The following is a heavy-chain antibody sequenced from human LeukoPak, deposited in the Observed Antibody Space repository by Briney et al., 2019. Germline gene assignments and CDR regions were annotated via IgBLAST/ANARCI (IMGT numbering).Heavy chain of an antibody. Sequence: GSLRPPFSTSGFNFNSLYLELVRQASGEGPGWGLSISSSSSYIYYADSVKGRFTISRDNAKNSLYLQMSNLRAEDTAVYLCARGDGDDNWLIDYWGQGTLVTVSS. V-gene: IGHV3-21*01. J-gene: IGHJ4*02. D-gene: IGHD1-1*01. CDR1: GFNFNSLY. CDR2: ISSSSSYI. CDR3: ARGDGDDNWLIDY.